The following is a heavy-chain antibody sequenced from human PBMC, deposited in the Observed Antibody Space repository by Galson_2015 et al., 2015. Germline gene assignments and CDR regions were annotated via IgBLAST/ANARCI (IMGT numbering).Heavy chain of an antibody. D-gene: IGHD2-21*02. CDR1: GGTFSSYA. Sequence: SVKVSCKASGGTFSSYAISWVRQAPGQGLEWMVGIIPIFGTANYAQKFQGSFTITADEATSTGYMELSSLRSEDTAVYYRARGGYGPTAHLSYGMDVSGQGTPVPVSS. CDR3: ARGGYGPTAHLSYGMDV. CDR2: IIPIFGTA. V-gene: IGHV1-69*13. J-gene: IGHJ6*02.